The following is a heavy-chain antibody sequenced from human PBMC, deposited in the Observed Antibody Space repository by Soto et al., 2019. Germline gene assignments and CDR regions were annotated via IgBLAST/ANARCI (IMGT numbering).Heavy chain of an antibody. CDR2: FFYGGTS. CDR3: ARLHCLSPGCVPLDP. J-gene: IGHJ5*02. Sequence: PSQKLSLTCTVSCGSIKPELYFGVWIRQPTGKGLERIGSFFYGGTSSYNPSLESRVTVSVDTSKKQLSLRLRSVTAADTAVYYCARLHCLSPGCVPLDPWGQGTRVTVYS. D-gene: IGHD2-2*01. CDR1: CGSIKPELYF. V-gene: IGHV4-39*01.